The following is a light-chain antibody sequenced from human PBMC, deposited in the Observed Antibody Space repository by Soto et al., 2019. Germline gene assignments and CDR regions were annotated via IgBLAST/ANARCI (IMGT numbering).Light chain of an antibody. CDR3: SSYAGHGNLDVL. Sequence: QSALTQPASVSGSPGQSITISCTGTSRDVGGYNYVSWYQQHPGKAPKLLIYEVFKRPSGVPDRFSGSKSGNTASLTVSGLQADDEADYYCSSYAGHGNLDVLFGGGTKVTVL. CDR2: EVF. J-gene: IGLJ2*01. V-gene: IGLV2-8*01. CDR1: SRDVGGYNY.